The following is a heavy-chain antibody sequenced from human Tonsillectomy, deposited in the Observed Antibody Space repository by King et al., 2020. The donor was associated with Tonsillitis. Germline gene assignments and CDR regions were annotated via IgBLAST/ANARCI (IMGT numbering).Heavy chain of an antibody. CDR2: INPNSGGT. J-gene: IGHJ6*02. D-gene: IGHD6-6*01. CDR3: ARDPGYSSSVPGYYGMDV. CDR1: GYTFTGYY. V-gene: IGHV1-2*02. Sequence: VQLVESGAEVKKPGASVKVSCKASGYTFTGYYMHWVRQAPGQGLEWMGWINPNSGGTNYAQKFQGRGTMTRDTSISTAYMELGRLRSDDTAVYYCARDPGYSSSVPGYYGMDVWGQGTTVTVSS.